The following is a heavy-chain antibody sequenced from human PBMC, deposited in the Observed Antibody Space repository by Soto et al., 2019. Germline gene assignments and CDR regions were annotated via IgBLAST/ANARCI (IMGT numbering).Heavy chain of an antibody. CDR3: ASGIQLWLRRINNGYSG. V-gene: IGHV1-69*12. CDR2: IIPMFGTA. CDR1: GGTFSTYA. J-gene: IGHJ4*02. Sequence: QVQLVQSGAEVKKPESSVKVSCKAPGGTFSTYAISWVRQAPGQGLEWMGGIIPMFGTANYAQRFQDRVTITADESTNKVYMELSRLRAKDTAVYFCASGIQLWLRRINNGYSGWGEGTLVTDTS. D-gene: IGHD5-18*01.